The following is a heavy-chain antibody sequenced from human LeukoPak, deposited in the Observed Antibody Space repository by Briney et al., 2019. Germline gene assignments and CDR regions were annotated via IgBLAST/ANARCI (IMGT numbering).Heavy chain of an antibody. CDR1: GYTFTGYY. D-gene: IGHD5-24*01. CDR2: ISPSGGST. J-gene: IGHJ5*02. V-gene: IGHV1-46*01. CDR3: ARDNSVRDEAWWLNP. Sequence: ASVKVSCKASGYTFTGYYMHWVRQAPGQGLEWMGAISPSGGSTTYAQKFQGRVTLTRDMSTSTDYLELSSLRSEDTAVYYCARDNSVRDEAWWLNPWGQGTLVTVSS.